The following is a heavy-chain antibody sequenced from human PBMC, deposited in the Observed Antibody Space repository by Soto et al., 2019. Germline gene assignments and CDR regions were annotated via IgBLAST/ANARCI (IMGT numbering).Heavy chain of an antibody. Sequence: TVSVTSTVSGGSISSGGYYWSWIRQYPGKGLEWISYISYSGRTSYNPSLKSRITLSVNTSKTQFFLHLYSVTPEDTAVYYCTGITWFRGMDVWGQGTPVTVSS. CDR1: GGSISSGGYY. V-gene: IGHV4-31*03. CDR3: TGITWFRGMDV. D-gene: IGHD3-10*01. CDR2: ISYSGRT. J-gene: IGHJ6*02.